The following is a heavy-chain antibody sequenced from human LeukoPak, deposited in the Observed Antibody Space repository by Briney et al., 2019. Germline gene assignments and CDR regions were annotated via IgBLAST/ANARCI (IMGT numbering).Heavy chain of an antibody. J-gene: IGHJ6*03. CDR3: AKVERGWAAANYYYYYYMDV. D-gene: IGHD6-13*01. CDR2: IYSGGNT. Sequence: PGGSLRLSCAASGFSVSSNYMNWVRQAPGMGLEWVSVIYSGGNTYYADSVKGRFTISRDNSKNTLYLQMNSLRAEDTAVYYCAKVERGWAAANYYYYYYMDVWGKGTTVTVSS. CDR1: GFSVSSNY. V-gene: IGHV3-53*01.